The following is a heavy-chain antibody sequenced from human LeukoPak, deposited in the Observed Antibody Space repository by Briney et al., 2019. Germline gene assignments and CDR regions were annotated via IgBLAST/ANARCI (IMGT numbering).Heavy chain of an antibody. CDR1: GDTFSSYA. Sequence: ASVKVSCKASGDTFSSYAISWVRQAPGQGLEWMRGIIPIFGKTNYAQKFQGRVTITTDESTSTAYMELSSLRSEDTGVYYCARSYYDSSGYYYFDYWGQGTLVTVSS. V-gene: IGHV1-69*05. CDR3: ARSYYDSSGYYYFDY. CDR2: IIPIFGKT. J-gene: IGHJ4*02. D-gene: IGHD3-22*01.